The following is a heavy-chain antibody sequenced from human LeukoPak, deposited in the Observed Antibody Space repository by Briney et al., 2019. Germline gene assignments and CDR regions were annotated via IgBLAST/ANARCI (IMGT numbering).Heavy chain of an antibody. V-gene: IGHV4-31*03. D-gene: IGHD3-16*01. CDR3: ARDRGLRLGELYEWYFDY. Sequence: PSQTLSLTCTVSGGSISSGGYYWSWIRQHPGKGLEWIGYIYYSGSTYYNPSLKSRVTISVDTSKNQFSLKLSSVTAADTAVYYCARDRGLRLGELYEWYFDYWGQGTLVTVSS. CDR2: IYYSGST. CDR1: GGSISSGGYY. J-gene: IGHJ4*02.